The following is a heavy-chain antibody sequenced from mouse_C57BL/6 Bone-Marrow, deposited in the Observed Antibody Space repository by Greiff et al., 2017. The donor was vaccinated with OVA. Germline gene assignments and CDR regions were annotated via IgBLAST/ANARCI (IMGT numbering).Heavy chain of an antibody. D-gene: IGHD1-1*01. CDR3: TTTVVATGYYAMDY. CDR2: IDPENGDT. V-gene: IGHV14-4*01. Sequence: EVKVVESGAELVRPGASVKLSCTASGFNIKDDYMHWVKQRPEQGLEWIGWIDPENGDTEYASKFQGKAPITADTSSNTAYLQLSSLTSEDTAVYYCTTTVVATGYYAMDYWGQGTSVTVSS. CDR1: GFNIKDDY. J-gene: IGHJ4*01.